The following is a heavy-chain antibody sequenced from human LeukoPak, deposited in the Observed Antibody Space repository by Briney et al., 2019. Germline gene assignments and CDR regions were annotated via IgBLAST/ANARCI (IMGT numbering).Heavy chain of an antibody. CDR1: GFTFSSYA. V-gene: IGHV3-23*01. CDR3: ARDNPTYYDILTGYYVGHPDAFDI. D-gene: IGHD3-9*01. Sequence: TGGSLRLSCAASGFTFSSYAMSWVRQAPWKGLEWVSGISGSGDRTYNADSVKGRFTISRDNAKNSLYLQMNSLRAEDTAVYYCARDNPTYYDILTGYYVGHPDAFDIWGQGTMVTVSS. J-gene: IGHJ3*02. CDR2: ISGSGDRT.